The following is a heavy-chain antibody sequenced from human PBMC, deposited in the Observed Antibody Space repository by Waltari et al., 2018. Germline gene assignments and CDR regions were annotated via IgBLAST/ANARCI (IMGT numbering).Heavy chain of an antibody. D-gene: IGHD2-15*01. J-gene: IGHJ3*01. Sequence: QVQLQESGPGLVNPSETLSLTCTVFGGSIRTHYWSWIRQAPGKGREWIGYSYYTGSTNFNPSVKGRVSISVDTSENRFSLKLTSVTAADPAVYCCAGDAVLGGFDLWGQGTLVTVSS. CDR3: AGDAVLGGFDL. CDR1: GGSIRTHY. CDR2: SYYTGST. V-gene: IGHV4-59*08.